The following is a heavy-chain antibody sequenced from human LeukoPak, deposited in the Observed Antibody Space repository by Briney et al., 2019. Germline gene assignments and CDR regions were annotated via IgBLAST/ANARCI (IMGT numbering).Heavy chain of an antibody. CDR1: GSIFTSYW. Sequence: NRGASLQISCLASGSIFTSYWIGWVRPLPEKGLEWMGIIDPSDSETRYTPTFQGQVTISADKSLTPPYLQWNSLKASDTAMYYCARQTAMGRSGDYWGQGTLVTVSS. CDR2: IDPSDSET. J-gene: IGHJ4*02. CDR3: ARQTAMGRSGDY. V-gene: IGHV5-51*01. D-gene: IGHD5-18*01.